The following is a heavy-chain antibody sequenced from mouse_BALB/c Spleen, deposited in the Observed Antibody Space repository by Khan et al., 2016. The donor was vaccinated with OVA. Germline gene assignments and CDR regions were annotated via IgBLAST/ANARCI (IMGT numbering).Heavy chain of an antibody. CDR1: GYTFSSYY. CDR3: TGSGYGSFAY. J-gene: IGHJ3*01. D-gene: IGHD2-2*01. V-gene: IGHV1S81*02. CDR2: INPNNGGS. Sequence: QMQLEESGAELVKTGASVKMSCKASGYTFSSYYLYWVKQRPGQGLEWIGEINPNNGGSNSNEKFKSKATLTADKSSYTAYMQLSSLTSEDSAVYYCTGSGYGSFAYWGQGTLVTVSA.